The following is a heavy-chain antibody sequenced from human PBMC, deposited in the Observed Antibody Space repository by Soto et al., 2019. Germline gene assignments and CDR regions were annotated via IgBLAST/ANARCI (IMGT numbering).Heavy chain of an antibody. CDR1: GYTFTSYD. J-gene: IGHJ5*02. CDR2: MNPNSGNT. D-gene: IGHD6-13*01. Sequence: ASVKVSCKASGYTFTSYDINWVRQATGQGLEWMGWMNPNSGNTGYAQKFQGRVTMTRNTSISKAYMELSSLRSEDTAVYYCARGSRFRIAAGYWFDPWGQGTLVTVSS. CDR3: ARGSRFRIAAGYWFDP. V-gene: IGHV1-8*01.